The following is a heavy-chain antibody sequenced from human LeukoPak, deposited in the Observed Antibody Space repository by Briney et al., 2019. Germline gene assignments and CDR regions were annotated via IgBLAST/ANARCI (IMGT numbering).Heavy chain of an antibody. CDR1: GGSISSYY. J-gene: IGHJ4*02. CDR3: ASADTAMVHDY. Sequence: SETLSLTCTVSGGSISSYYWSWIRQPPGKGLEWIGYIYYSGSTNYNPSLKSRVTISVDTSKNQFSLKLSSVTAADTAVYYCASADTAMVHDYWGQGTLVAVSS. D-gene: IGHD5-18*01. V-gene: IGHV4-59*01. CDR2: IYYSGST.